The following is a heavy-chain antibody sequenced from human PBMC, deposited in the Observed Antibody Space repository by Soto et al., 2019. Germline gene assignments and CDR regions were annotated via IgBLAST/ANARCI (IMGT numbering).Heavy chain of an antibody. D-gene: IGHD3-22*01. Sequence: GESLKISCKGSGYSFTSYWIGWVRQMPGKGLEWMGIIYPGDSDTRYSPSFQGQVTISADKSISTAYLQWSRLKASDTAMYYCARPKYYYDSSGAPGAFDIWGQGTMVTVSS. CDR2: IYPGDSDT. CDR3: ARPKYYYDSSGAPGAFDI. CDR1: GYSFTSYW. V-gene: IGHV5-51*01. J-gene: IGHJ3*02.